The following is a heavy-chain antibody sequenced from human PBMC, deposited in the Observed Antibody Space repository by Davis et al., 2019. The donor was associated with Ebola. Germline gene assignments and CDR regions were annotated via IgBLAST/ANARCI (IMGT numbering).Heavy chain of an antibody. D-gene: IGHD4-17*01. J-gene: IGHJ4*02. CDR2: TSYSEST. CDR1: GGTFSGYY. Sequence: MPSETLSLTCAVYGGTFSGYYWSWIRQPPGKGLEWIGETSYSESTSYNPSLKSRVTISVDTSRNQFSLKLSSVTAADTAVYYCARHTGGTVTPTYYFDYWGQGTLVTVSS. V-gene: IGHV4-34*01. CDR3: ARHTGGTVTPTYYFDY.